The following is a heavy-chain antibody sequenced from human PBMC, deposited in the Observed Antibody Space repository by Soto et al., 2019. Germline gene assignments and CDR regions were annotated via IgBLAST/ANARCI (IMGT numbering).Heavy chain of an antibody. V-gene: IGHV3-30*18. Sequence: QVQLIESGGGVVQPVRSLRLSCAASGFIFNSYDMHWVRQAPGKGLEWVAFLSQDGSKKFYADSLKGRITISRDNFDNTLYLQVHSLRHENKAVYYCAKDLIGYCGGHTCNIIQSGGQGTLVTVSS. CDR1: GFIFNSYD. D-gene: IGHD2-15*01. J-gene: IGHJ4*02. CDR3: AKDLIGYCGGHTCNIIQS. CDR2: LSQDGSKK.